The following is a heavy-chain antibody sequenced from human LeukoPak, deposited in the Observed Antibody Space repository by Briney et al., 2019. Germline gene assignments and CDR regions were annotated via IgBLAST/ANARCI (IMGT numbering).Heavy chain of an antibody. D-gene: IGHD3-10*01. V-gene: IGHV3-23*01. CDR2: ISGSGGSK. CDR3: AKDYATYYYGSGSYYNYGMDV. CDR1: GFTFSSYA. Sequence: GGSLRLSCAASGFTFSSYAMSWVRQAPGKGLEWVSSISGSGGSKYCADSVKGRFTISRDISKNTLYLQMNSLRAEDTAVYYCAKDYATYYYGSGSYYNYGMDVWGQGTTVTVSS. J-gene: IGHJ6*02.